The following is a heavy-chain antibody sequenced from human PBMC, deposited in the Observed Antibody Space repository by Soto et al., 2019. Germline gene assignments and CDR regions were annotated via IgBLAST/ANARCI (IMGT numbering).Heavy chain of an antibody. CDR1: GFTFSSNA. CDR2: ISSSSRYI. Sequence: EVQLVESGGGLVKPGGSLRLSCAASGFTFSSNAMNWVRQAPGKGLEWVSSISSSSRYIYYADSVKGRFTTSRDNATESLDLQMNSRRAEDTAVYYCARVVGHCSGGSCSVYWGQGTLVTVSS. V-gene: IGHV3-21*01. J-gene: IGHJ4*02. D-gene: IGHD2-15*01. CDR3: ARVVGHCSGGSCSVY.